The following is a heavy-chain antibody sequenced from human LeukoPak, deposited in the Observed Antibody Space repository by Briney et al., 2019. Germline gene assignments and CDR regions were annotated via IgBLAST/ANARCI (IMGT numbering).Heavy chain of an antibody. CDR1: GGSFSGYY. D-gene: IGHD2-2*01. Sequence: SETLSLTCAVYGGSFSGYYWSWIRQPPGKGLEWIGEINHSGSTNYNPSLKSRVTISVDTSKNQFSLKLSSVTAADTAVYYCARVVPAAHWGQGTLVTVSS. V-gene: IGHV4-34*01. J-gene: IGHJ4*02. CDR2: INHSGST. CDR3: ARVVPAAH.